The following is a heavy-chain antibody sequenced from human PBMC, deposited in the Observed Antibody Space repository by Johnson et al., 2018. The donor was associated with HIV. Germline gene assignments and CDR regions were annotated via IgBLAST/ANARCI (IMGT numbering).Heavy chain of an antibody. CDR1: GFTFDDYA. V-gene: IGHV3-9*01. CDR3: AKDSPSFSNYGTEGAFDI. J-gene: IGHJ3*02. CDR2: ISWNSGSI. D-gene: IGHD4-11*01. Sequence: EVQLVESGGGLVQPGRSLRLSCAASGFTFDDYAMHWVRQAPGKGLEWVSGISWNSGSIGYADSVKGRFTISRDNAKNSLYLQMNSLRAEDTALYYCAKDSPSFSNYGTEGAFDIWGQGTMVTVSS.